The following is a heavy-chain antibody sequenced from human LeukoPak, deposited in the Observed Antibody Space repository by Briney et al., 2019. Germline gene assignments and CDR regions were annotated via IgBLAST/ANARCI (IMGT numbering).Heavy chain of an antibody. V-gene: IGHV3-21*04. J-gene: IGHJ4*02. CDR1: GFTFSTYT. CDR2: ISSSSTYV. D-gene: IGHD1-26*01. Sequence: GGSLRLSCAASGFTFSTYTMNWVRQAPGKGLEWVSSISSSSTYVYYADSVKGRFTISRDNAKNSLYLQMNSLRAEDTAVYYCAKRAVGVAYYFDSWGQGTLVTVSS. CDR3: AKRAVGVAYYFDS.